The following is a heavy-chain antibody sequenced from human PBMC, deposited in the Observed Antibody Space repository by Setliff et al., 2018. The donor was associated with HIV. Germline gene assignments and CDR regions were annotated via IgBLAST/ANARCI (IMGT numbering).Heavy chain of an antibody. D-gene: IGHD2-15*01. J-gene: IGHJ4*02. CDR2: IYQTGSI. CDR3: ARQAWHSGRNGYFVDY. V-gene: IGHV4-38-2*02. CDR1: GYSITNGYY. Sequence: KPSETLSLTCSVSGYSITNGYYWGWFRQSPGKGLEWIATIYQTGSIYYNPSLQNRVTLLLDMSKNQFSLKLSPVTAADTAVYYCARQAWHSGRNGYFVDYWGQGTLVTVSS.